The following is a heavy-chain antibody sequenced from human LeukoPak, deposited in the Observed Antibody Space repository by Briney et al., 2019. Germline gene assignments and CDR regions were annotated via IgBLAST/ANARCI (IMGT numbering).Heavy chain of an antibody. CDR3: ARVLDTAMVGWYFDL. J-gene: IGHJ2*01. V-gene: IGHV4-30-4*01. D-gene: IGHD5-18*01. CDR1: GGSISSGDYY. CDR2: IYYSGST. Sequence: SQTLSLTCTVSGGSISSGDYYWSWIRQPPGKGLEWIGYIYYSGSTYYNPSLKCRVTISVDTSKNQFSLKLSSVTAADTAVYYCARVLDTAMVGWYFDLWGRGTLVTVSS.